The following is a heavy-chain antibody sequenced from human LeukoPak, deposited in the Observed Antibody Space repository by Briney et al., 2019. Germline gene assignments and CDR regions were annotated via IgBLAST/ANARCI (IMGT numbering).Heavy chain of an antibody. CDR1: GFSFNNYN. CDR3: ATSGDYYMGY. D-gene: IGHD1-26*01. J-gene: IGHJ4*02. CDR2: ISGSSSVR. V-gene: IGHV3-48*01. Sequence: HPGGSLRLSCAASGFSFNNYNMNWVRQAPGKGLEWVSYISGSSSVRYYADSVKGRFTISRDNAENSLFLQMNRLRAEDTAVYYCATSGDYYMGYWGQGTLVTVSS.